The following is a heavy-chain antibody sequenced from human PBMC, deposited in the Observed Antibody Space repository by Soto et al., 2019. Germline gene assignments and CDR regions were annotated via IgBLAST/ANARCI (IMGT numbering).Heavy chain of an antibody. CDR1: GFTFNNYA. V-gene: IGHV3-23*01. Sequence: EVQLLDSGGGLVQPGGSLRLSCAASGFTFNNYAMSWVRQAPGKGLEWVSSISASGGSTNYADSVKGRFTISRDTSENTVYLQMNSLRAEDTAVYYCVKTRLAGGFDYWGQGSLVTVSS. CDR2: ISASGGST. CDR3: VKTRLAGGFDY. D-gene: IGHD3-16*01. J-gene: IGHJ4*02.